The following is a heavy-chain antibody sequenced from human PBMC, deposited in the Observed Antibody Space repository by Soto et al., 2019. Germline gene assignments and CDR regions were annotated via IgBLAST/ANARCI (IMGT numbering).Heavy chain of an antibody. CDR1: GYSISSGYY. J-gene: IGHJ4*02. CDR3: ARGPSYYYGSGSYIFDY. V-gene: IGHV4-38-2*01. Sequence: KPSETLSLTCAVSGYSISSGYYLGWILQPPWKGLEWIGSIYHSGSTYYNPSLKSRVTISVDTSKNQFSLKLSSVTAADTAVYYCARGPSYYYGSGSYIFDYWGQGTLVTVSS. CDR2: IYHSGST. D-gene: IGHD3-10*01.